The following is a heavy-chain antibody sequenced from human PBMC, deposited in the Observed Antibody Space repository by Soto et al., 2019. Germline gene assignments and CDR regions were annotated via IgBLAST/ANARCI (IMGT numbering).Heavy chain of an antibody. CDR2: ISAYNGNT. D-gene: IGHD3-9*01. CDR1: GYTFTSYG. V-gene: IGHV1-18*01. Sequence: ASVKVSCKDSGYTFTSYGISWVRQAPGQGLEWMGWISAYNGNTNYAQKLQGRVTMTTDTSTSTAYMELRSLRSDDTAVYYCARDGSLRYVDWLLSQSYYYYGMDVWGQGTTVTVSS. CDR3: ARDGSLRYVDWLLSQSYYYYGMDV. J-gene: IGHJ6*02.